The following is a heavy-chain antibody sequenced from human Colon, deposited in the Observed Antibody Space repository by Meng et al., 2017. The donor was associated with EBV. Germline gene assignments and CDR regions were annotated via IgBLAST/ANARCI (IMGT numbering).Heavy chain of an antibody. V-gene: IGHV4-61*01. D-gene: IGHD3-10*01. J-gene: IGHJ5*01. CDR3: ARVSGRSFDS. Sequence: QVQRQESGPGLVKPSATLSLTCTVSGDSVATGRYYWSWIRQPPGKGLEWIAYIYYIGGTNYNPSLKSRLTISLDTSKNQFSLSLRSVTAADTAVYYCARVSGRSFDSWGQGTLVTVSS. CDR2: IYYIGGT. CDR1: GDSVATGRYY.